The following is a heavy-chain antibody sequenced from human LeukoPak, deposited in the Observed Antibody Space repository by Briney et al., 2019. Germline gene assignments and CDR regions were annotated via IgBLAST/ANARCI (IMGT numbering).Heavy chain of an antibody. D-gene: IGHD4-17*01. V-gene: IGHV4-38-2*02. J-gene: IGHJ4*02. CDR1: GYSISSGYY. CDR3: ARHDFGDYGGFDY. CDR2: IYHSGST. Sequence: PSETLSLTCTVPGYSISSGYYWGWIRQPPGKGLEWIGSIYHSGSTYYNPSLRSRVTISVDTSKNQFSLRLSSVTAADTAVYYCARHDFGDYGGFDYWGQGTLVTVSS.